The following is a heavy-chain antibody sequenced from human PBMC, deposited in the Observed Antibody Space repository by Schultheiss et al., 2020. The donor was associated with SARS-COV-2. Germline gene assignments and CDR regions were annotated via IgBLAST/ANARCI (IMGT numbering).Heavy chain of an antibody. CDR2: IYTSGST. D-gene: IGHD3-10*01. V-gene: IGHV4-61*02. J-gene: IGHJ5*02. CDR3: AREGSGILDNWFDP. Sequence: SQTLSLTCTVSGGSISSGFYYWTWIRQPAGKGLEWIGRIYTSGSTNYNPSLKSRVTISVDTSKNQFSLKLSSVTAADTAVYYCAREGSGILDNWFDPWGQGTLVTVSS. CDR1: GGSISSGFYY.